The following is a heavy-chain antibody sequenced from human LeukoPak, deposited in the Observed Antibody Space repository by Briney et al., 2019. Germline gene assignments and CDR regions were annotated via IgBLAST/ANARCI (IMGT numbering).Heavy chain of an antibody. CDR3: AKDINSYGSSAFDI. J-gene: IGHJ3*02. D-gene: IGHD5-18*01. Sequence: GGSLRLFCAASGFTFDDYAMHWVRQAPGKGLEWVSLISGDGGSTYYADSVKGRFTISRDNSKNSLYLQMNSLRTEDTALYYCAKDINSYGSSAFDIWGQGTMVTVSS. CDR1: GFTFDDYA. V-gene: IGHV3-43*02. CDR2: ISGDGGST.